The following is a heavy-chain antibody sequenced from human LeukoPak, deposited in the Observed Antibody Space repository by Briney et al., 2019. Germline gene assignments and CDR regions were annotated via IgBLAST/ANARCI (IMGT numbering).Heavy chain of an antibody. J-gene: IGHJ4*02. CDR1: GFTFSNYW. Sequence: GGSLRFSCAASGFTFSNYWMHWVRQAPGKGLVWVSRINTDGSSTNYADSVKGRFTISRDNAKNTVYLQMNSLRAEDTAVYYCAKEGRAGTFDYWGQGTLVTVSS. CDR3: AKEGRAGTFDY. D-gene: IGHD6-19*01. CDR2: INTDGSST. V-gene: IGHV3-74*01.